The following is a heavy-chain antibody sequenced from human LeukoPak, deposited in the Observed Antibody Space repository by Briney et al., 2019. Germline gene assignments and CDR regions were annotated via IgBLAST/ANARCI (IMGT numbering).Heavy chain of an antibody. CDR3: AKEGSALWFGELSYYFDY. CDR2: ISGSGGST. CDR1: GFTFSSYG. J-gene: IGHJ4*02. V-gene: IGHV3-23*01. D-gene: IGHD3-10*01. Sequence: GGTLRLSCAASGFTFSSYGMSWVRQAPGKGLEWVSGISGSGGSTYYADSVKGRFTISRDNSKNTLYLQMNSLRAEDTAVYYCAKEGSALWFGELSYYFDYWGQGTLVTVSS.